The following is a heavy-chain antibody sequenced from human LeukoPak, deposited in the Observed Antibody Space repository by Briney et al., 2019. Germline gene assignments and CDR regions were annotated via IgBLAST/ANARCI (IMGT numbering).Heavy chain of an antibody. D-gene: IGHD2-15*01. V-gene: IGHV3-74*01. CDR1: GFTFSSCW. Sequence: GGSLRLSCAASGFTFSSCWMHWVRQTPGKGLVWVSRINNDGSGTSYADSVKDRFTISRDNAKNILFLQMNSLRAEDTAVYYCARGYCSGGSCYINAFDIWGQGTMVTVSS. CDR3: ARGYCSGGSCYINAFDI. J-gene: IGHJ3*02. CDR2: INNDGSGT.